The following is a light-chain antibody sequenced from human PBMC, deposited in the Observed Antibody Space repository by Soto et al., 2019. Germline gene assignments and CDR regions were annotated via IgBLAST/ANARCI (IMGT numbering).Light chain of an antibody. V-gene: IGKV3-20*01. J-gene: IGKJ1*01. CDR2: GAS. CDR1: QSVSSY. CDR3: QQYGSSPWT. Sequence: EIVLTQPPGTLSLSPGERATLSCMASQSVSSYLAWYQQKPGQAPRLLIYGASSRATGIPDRFSGSGSGTDFTLTISRLEPEDFAVYYCQQYGSSPWTFGQGTKVGIK.